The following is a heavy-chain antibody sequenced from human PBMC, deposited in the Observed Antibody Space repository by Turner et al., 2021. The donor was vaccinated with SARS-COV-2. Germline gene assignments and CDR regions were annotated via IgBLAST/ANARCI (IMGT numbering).Heavy chain of an antibody. Sequence: QVPLQESGPGLVRPSETLSLTCTVAGGSISSKSWSWIRQFPGRGLEWIGYFYKIGSIDYNPTLRSRVTISVDTSKNQLSLNLISMTAADTAVYYCARHQGSTSGYDHGMNVWGQGTAVIVSS. V-gene: IGHV4-59*08. CDR2: FYKIGSI. CDR1: GGSISSKS. CDR3: ARHQGSTSGYDHGMNV. J-gene: IGHJ6*02. D-gene: IGHD1-1*01.